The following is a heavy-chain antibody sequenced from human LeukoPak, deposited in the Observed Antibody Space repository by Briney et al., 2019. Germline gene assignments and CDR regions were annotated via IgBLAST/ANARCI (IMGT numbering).Heavy chain of an antibody. Sequence: GGSLRLSCAASGLTFSSHWMHWVRQAPGKRLVWVSRITNDGSSTTYADSVKGRFTISRDNSDNRLYLEMNSLRAEDTAVYYCAKHAGTTRQTKDYWGQGTLVTVSS. CDR2: ITNDGSST. V-gene: IGHV3-74*01. CDR3: AKHAGTTRQTKDY. J-gene: IGHJ4*02. CDR1: GLTFSSHW. D-gene: IGHD1-1*01.